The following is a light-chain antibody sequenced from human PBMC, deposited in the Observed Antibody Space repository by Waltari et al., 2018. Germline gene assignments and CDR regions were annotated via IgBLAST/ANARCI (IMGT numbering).Light chain of an antibody. Sequence: AIRMTQSPSSFAASTGDRVTITCRASQGVSSYLAWYQQKPGSAPKLLIYAVSTVQSGVPSRFSGSGSGTEFTLTISCLQSEDFATYYCEQYYAYPPTFGQGTKVEIK. V-gene: IGKV1-8*01. J-gene: IGKJ1*01. CDR3: EQYYAYPPT. CDR2: AVS. CDR1: QGVSSY.